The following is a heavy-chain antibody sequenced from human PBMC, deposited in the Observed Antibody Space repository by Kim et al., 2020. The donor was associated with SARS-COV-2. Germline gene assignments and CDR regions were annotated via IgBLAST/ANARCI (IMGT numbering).Heavy chain of an antibody. J-gene: IGHJ4*01. CDR2: IKSNDNTT. D-gene: IGHD3-10*01. V-gene: IGHV3-23*01. CDR1: GFTFSAFA. CDR3: AKGPWSSGRPPDY. Sequence: GGSLRLSCAASGFTFSAFAMSWVRQAPGKGLEWVSIIKSNDNTTHYAESVKGRFTISRDNSKNTLFLEMTSLRATDTAVYYCAKGPWSSGRPPDYWGHGTLVTVSS.